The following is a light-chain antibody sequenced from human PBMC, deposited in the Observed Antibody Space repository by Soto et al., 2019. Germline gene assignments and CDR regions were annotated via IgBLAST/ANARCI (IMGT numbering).Light chain of an antibody. CDR1: SSDVGAYNY. CDR2: EVN. V-gene: IGLV2-8*01. Sequence: QSVLTQPPSASGSPGQSVTISCTGTSSDVGAYNYVSWYQQHPGKAPKLMISEVNKRPSGVPDRFSGSKSVNTASLTVSGLQPEDEADYYCSSYGGPNNSNYVFGTGTKVTVL. CDR3: SSYGGPNNSNYV. J-gene: IGLJ1*01.